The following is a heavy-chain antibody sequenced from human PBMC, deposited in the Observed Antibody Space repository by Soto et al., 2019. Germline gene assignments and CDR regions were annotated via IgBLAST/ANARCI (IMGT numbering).Heavy chain of an antibody. Sequence: PSETLSLTCTVSGGSISSGGYYWSWIRQHPGKGLEWIGYIYYSGSTYYNPSLKSRVTISVDASKNQFSLKLSSVTAADTAVYYCARGRPYYFDYWGQGTLVTVSS. CDR2: IYYSGST. V-gene: IGHV4-31*03. CDR3: ARGRPYYFDY. J-gene: IGHJ4*02. CDR1: GGSISSGGYY.